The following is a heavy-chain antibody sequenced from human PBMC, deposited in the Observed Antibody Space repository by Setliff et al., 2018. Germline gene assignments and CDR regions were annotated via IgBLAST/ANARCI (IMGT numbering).Heavy chain of an antibody. J-gene: IGHJ6*03. D-gene: IGHD5-18*01. CDR3: AREGVDTRSSTDYRYYMDV. CDR2: IIPIFGTA. V-gene: IGHV1-69*13. CDR1: RGTFSSYG. Sequence: ASVKVSCKASRGTFSSYGITWVRQAPGQGLEWMGGIIPIFGTANYAQKFQGRLTITADESTSTAYMELSSLRTEDTAVYYCAREGVDTRSSTDYRYYMDVWGKGTTVTVSS.